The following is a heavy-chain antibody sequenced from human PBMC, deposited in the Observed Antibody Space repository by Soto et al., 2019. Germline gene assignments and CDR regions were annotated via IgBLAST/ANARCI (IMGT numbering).Heavy chain of an antibody. CDR3: ATQTIAYTWGV. CDR1: GAPITTTKW. V-gene: IGHV4-4*02. J-gene: IGHJ4*01. CDR2: LSRGDER. Sequence: QVQLQESGPGLVKSSETLSLTCTVSGAPITTTKWWAWVRLPPGKGLEWIGELSRGDERSSNPSLEGRFTMSLDKSSNPFSLKMTSVTAADTAIYYCATQTIAYTWGVWGRGTGVTVSS. D-gene: IGHD3-16*01.